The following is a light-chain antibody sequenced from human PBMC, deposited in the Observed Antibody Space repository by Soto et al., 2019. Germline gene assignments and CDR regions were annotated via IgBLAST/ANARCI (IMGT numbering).Light chain of an antibody. CDR3: CSYAGTYTV. Sequence: QSVLTQPRSVSGSPGQSVTISCTGTSSDVGDYTYVSWYQQHPGKAPKLMIYDVTKRPSGVPDRFSGSKSGNTASLTISGLQAEDEADYYCCSYAGTYTVFGGGTKVTVL. CDR1: SSDVGDYTY. CDR2: DVT. J-gene: IGLJ2*01. V-gene: IGLV2-11*01.